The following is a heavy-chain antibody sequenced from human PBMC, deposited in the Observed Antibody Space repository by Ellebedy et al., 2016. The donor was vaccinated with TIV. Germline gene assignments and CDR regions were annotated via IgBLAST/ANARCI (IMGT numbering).Heavy chain of an antibody. D-gene: IGHD6-13*01. J-gene: IGHJ2*01. CDR1: GYSFINYA. Sequence: AASMKVSCKASGYSFINYAMNWVRQAPGQGLEWMGWINTNTGNPTYAQGFTGRFVFSLDTSVSTAYLHISSLKAEDTAIYYCARAAAAGFFWYFDLWGRGTLVTVSS. CDR3: ARAAAAGFFWYFDL. CDR2: INTNTGNP. V-gene: IGHV7-4-1*02.